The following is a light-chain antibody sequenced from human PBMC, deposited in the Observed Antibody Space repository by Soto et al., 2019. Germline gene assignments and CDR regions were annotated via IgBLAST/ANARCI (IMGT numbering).Light chain of an antibody. CDR3: QQYHSSHT. J-gene: IGKJ1*01. CDR1: QSVSSNY. V-gene: IGKV3-20*01. Sequence: EFVLTQSPGTLSLSPGESATLSCRASQSVSSNYLAWYQQKPGQAPRLLIYGASSRATGIPDRFSGSGSGTDFTLTISRLEPEDFAVYYCQQYHSSHTFGQGTKVDIK. CDR2: GAS.